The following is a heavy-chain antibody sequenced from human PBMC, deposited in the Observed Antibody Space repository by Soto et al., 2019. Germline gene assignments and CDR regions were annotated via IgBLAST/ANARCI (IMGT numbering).Heavy chain of an antibody. CDR2: IKSKTDGGTT. CDR3: TTFAAAGMIDRNDY. V-gene: IGHV3-15*07. CDR1: GFTFSNAW. D-gene: IGHD6-13*01. J-gene: IGHJ4*02. Sequence: GGSLRLSCAASGFTFSNAWMNWVRQAPGKGLEWVGRIKSKTDGGTTDYAAPVKGRFTISRDDSKNTLYLQMNSLKTEDTAVYYCTTFAAAGMIDRNDYWGQGTLVTVSS.